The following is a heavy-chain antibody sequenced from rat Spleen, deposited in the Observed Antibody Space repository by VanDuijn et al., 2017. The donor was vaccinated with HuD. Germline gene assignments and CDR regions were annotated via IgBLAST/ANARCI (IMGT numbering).Heavy chain of an antibody. Sequence: EVQLQESGPGLVKPSQSLSLTCSVTGYSITSNYWGWIRKFPGNKMEWIGHISYSGNTSYNPSLKSRISITRDTSKNQFFLQVDSVTTKDTATYYCARSDGTHYYLLFANSGQGTLVTVSS. J-gene: IGHJ3*01. CDR3: ARSDGTHYYLLFAN. D-gene: IGHD1-1*01. V-gene: IGHV3-1*01. CDR2: ISYSGNT. CDR1: GYSITSNY.